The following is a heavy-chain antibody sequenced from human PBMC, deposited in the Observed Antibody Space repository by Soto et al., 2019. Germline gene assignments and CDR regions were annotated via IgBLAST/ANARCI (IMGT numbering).Heavy chain of an antibody. J-gene: IGHJ5*02. Sequence: ASVKVSCKASGGTFSSYTINWVRQAPGQGIEWMGGIIPIFGTTNYAKKFQGRVTITADESTSTAYMELSSLRSEDTAVYYCARYASSGNNSVWYTFDPWGQGTLVTVSS. V-gene: IGHV1-69*13. CDR1: GGTFSSYT. D-gene: IGHD6-19*01. CDR3: ARYASSGNNSVWYTFDP. CDR2: IIPIFGTT.